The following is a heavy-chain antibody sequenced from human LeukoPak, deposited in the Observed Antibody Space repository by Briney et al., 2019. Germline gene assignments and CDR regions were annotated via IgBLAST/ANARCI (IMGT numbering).Heavy chain of an antibody. V-gene: IGHV1-8*01. CDR1: GYTFTSYD. D-gene: IGHD6-19*01. J-gene: IGHJ6*03. Sequence: ASVTVSFTGSGYTFTSYDFNWVRQPTAQGLEWMGWMNHNSGNTGYAQKFQGRVTMTRNTSISTAYMELSSLRSGDTAVYYCARAYSSGWYYYMDVWGKGTTVTVSS. CDR3: ARAYSSGWYYYMDV. CDR2: MNHNSGNT.